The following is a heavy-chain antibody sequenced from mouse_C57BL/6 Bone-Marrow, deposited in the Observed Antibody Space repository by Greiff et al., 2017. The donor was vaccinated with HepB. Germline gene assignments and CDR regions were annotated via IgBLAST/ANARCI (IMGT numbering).Heavy chain of an antibody. Sequence: QVQLQQSGAELARPGASVKMSCKASGYTFTSYTMHWVKQRPGQGLEWIGYINPSSGYTKYNQKFKDKATLNADKSSSTAYMQLSSLTSEDSAVYYCARSGYGSSSFDYWGQGTTLTVSS. V-gene: IGHV1-4*01. CDR1: GYTFTSYT. CDR3: ARSGYGSSSFDY. CDR2: INPSSGYT. J-gene: IGHJ2*01. D-gene: IGHD1-1*01.